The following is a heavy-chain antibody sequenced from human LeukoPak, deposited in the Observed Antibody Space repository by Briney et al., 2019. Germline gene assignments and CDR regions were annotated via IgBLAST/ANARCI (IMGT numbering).Heavy chain of an antibody. CDR3: ARVPAGYYYDSSGYLSY. D-gene: IGHD3-22*01. Sequence: GGSLRLSCAASGFTFSSYSMNWVRQAPGKGLEWVSYISSSSSYIYYADSVKGRFTISGDNAKSSLYLQMKSLRAEDTAVYYCARVPAGYYYDSSGYLSYWGLGTLVTVSS. CDR1: GFTFSSYS. J-gene: IGHJ4*02. CDR2: ISSSSSYI. V-gene: IGHV3-21*05.